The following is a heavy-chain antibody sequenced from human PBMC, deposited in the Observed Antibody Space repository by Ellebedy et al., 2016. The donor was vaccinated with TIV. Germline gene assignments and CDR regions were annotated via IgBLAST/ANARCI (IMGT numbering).Heavy chain of an antibody. CDR3: ARGSGYCSSTSCSGETD. V-gene: IGHV3-7*03. CDR1: GFTISRNW. CDR2: IKHDGSEQ. D-gene: IGHD2-2*01. J-gene: IGHJ4*02. Sequence: PAGSLRLSCAASGFTISRNWISWFRLAPRQGLEWVANIKHDGSEQYYVDSVKGRFTISRDNAKNSLYLQMNSLRADDTAVYYCARGSGYCSSTSCSGETDWGQGTPVTVSS.